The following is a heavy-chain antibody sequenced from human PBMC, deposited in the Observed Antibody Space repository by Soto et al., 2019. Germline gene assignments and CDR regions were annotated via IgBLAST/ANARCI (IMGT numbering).Heavy chain of an antibody. V-gene: IGHV1-3*01. Sequence: ASVKVSCKASVYTFTRYAMHWVRPAPGQRLEWMGWINAGNGNTKYSQKFQGRVTITRDTSASTAYIELSSLRSEDTAVYYCARDPYDFWSGYYTTDYYYGMDVWGQGTTVTVSS. CDR2: INAGNGNT. CDR3: ARDPYDFWSGYYTTDYYYGMDV. J-gene: IGHJ6*02. D-gene: IGHD3-3*01. CDR1: VYTFTRYA.